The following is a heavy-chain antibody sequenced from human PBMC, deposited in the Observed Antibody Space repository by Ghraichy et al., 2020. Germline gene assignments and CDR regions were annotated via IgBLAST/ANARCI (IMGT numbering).Heavy chain of an antibody. CDR2: VSSSSRQI. CDR1: GFTFSSYS. V-gene: IGHV3-21*06. D-gene: IGHD2-15*01. Sequence: ESLNISCAVSGFTFSSYSMNWVRQAPGKGLEWVASVSSSSRQIFYADSVKGRFTISRDNANNSLYLQMDSLRAEDTAVYYCTSTRFVYYFDFWGQGTLVTVSS. J-gene: IGHJ4*02. CDR3: TSTRFVYYFDF.